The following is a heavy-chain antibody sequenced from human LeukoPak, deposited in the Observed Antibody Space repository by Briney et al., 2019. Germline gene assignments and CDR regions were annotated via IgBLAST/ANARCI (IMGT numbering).Heavy chain of an antibody. J-gene: IGHJ4*02. CDR3: ARGSRVPAAKVWYYFDY. D-gene: IGHD2-2*01. Sequence: SETLSLTCAVYGGSFSGYYWSWIRQPPGKGLEWIGEINHSGSTNYNPSLKCRVTISVDTSKNQFSLKLSSVTAADTAVYYCARGSRVPAAKVWYYFDYWGQGTLVTVSS. CDR2: INHSGST. CDR1: GGSFSGYY. V-gene: IGHV4-34*01.